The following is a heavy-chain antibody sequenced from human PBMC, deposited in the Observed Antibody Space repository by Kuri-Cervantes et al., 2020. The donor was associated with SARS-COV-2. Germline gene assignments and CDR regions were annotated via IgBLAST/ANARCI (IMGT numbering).Heavy chain of an antibody. CDR1: GFTFSSYA. Sequence: GGSLRLSCAASGFTFSSYAMSWVRQAPGKGLEWVSAISGSGGSTYYADSVKGRFTISRDNSKNTLYLQMNSLRAEDTAVYYCAKDPYGGGVTALLDYWGQGTLVTVSS. J-gene: IGHJ4*02. CDR3: AKDPYGGGVTALLDY. D-gene: IGHD3-16*01. V-gene: IGHV3-23*01. CDR2: ISGSGGST.